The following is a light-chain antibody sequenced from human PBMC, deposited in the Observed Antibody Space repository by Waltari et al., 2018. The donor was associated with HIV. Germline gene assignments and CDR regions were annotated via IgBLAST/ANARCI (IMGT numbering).Light chain of an antibody. J-gene: IGLJ1*01. Sequence: QSALTQPASGQSITISCTATSGDVGDYKYVSWYQQHPGTVPRLIIYDVSNRPSGVSSRFSGSKSGNTASLTISGLQGDDEADYFCSAYASGYTYVFGPGTKVTVL. CDR1: SGDVGDYKY. CDR2: DVS. CDR3: SAYASGYTYV. V-gene: IGLV2-14*03.